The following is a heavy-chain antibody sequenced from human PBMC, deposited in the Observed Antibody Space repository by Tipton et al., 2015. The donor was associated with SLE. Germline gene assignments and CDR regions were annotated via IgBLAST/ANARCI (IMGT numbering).Heavy chain of an antibody. D-gene: IGHD3-16*01. CDR3: ALGFAAN. CDR1: GFTFSSYE. Sequence: GSLRLSCAASGFTFSSYEMSWVRQAPGKGLGWVSIVSSSGSSTQYADSVKGRFTISRDNAKNSLFLQMNSLRVEDTAAYYCALGFAANWGQGTLVTVSS. CDR2: VSSSGSST. V-gene: IGHV3-48*03. J-gene: IGHJ4*02.